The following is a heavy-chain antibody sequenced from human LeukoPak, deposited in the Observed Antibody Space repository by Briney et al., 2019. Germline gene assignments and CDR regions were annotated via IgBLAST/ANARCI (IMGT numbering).Heavy chain of an antibody. Sequence: GGSLRLSCAASGFTLSESWMSWVRQAPGKGREWVANMNQDGSEKDYVDSVKGRFTITRDNARKSLYLQMSSLGVEDTAVYYCATYSHWVAGDVWGQGTTVTVSS. J-gene: IGHJ6*02. D-gene: IGHD3-16*01. CDR1: GFTLSESW. CDR3: ATYSHWVAGDV. V-gene: IGHV3-7*01. CDR2: MNQDGSEK.